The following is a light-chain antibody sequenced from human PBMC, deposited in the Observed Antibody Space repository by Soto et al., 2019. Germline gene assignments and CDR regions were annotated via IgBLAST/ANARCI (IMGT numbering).Light chain of an antibody. V-gene: IGKV1-5*01. CDR2: DAS. CDR1: QSISSW. CDR3: QQYNSYSRT. Sequence: DIQITQYPSTLSASVGDRVTITCRASQSISSWLAWYQQKPGKAPKLLIYDASSLESGVPSRFSGSGSGTEFTLTISSLQPDDFATYYCQQYNSYSRTFGQGTKVHIK. J-gene: IGKJ1*01.